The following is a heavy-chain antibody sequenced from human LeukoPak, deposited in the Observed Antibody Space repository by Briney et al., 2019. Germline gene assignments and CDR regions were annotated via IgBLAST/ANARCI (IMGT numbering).Heavy chain of an antibody. D-gene: IGHD4-17*01. V-gene: IGHV3-7*01. CDR3: AKSSLGGDYGDYRPFDY. CDR2: IKQDGSDK. CDR1: GFTVSSNS. Sequence: GGSLRLSCTVSGFTVSSNSMSWVRQAPGKGLEWVANIKQDGSDKYYVDSVKGRFTISRDNAKNSLYLQMNSLRAEDAAVYYCAKSSLGGDYGDYRPFDYWGQGTLVTV. J-gene: IGHJ4*02.